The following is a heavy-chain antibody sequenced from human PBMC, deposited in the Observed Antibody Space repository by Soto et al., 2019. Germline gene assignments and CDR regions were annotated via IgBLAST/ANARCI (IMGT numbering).Heavy chain of an antibody. CDR2: VHHTGAT. J-gene: IGHJ4*02. CDR3: ARDRSGGSYTY. CDR1: GFSISRDYY. Sequence: SETLSLTCAVSGFSISRDYYWGWIRQPPGRGLEWIGNVHHTGATDYTPSLRTRVTISLDTSKNQSSLKLTSVTAADTAVYYCARDRSGGSYTYWGQGILVTVSS. V-gene: IGHV4-38-2*02. D-gene: IGHD1-26*01.